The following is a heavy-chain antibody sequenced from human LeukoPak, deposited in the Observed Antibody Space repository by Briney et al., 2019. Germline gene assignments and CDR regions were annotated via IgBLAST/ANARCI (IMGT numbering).Heavy chain of an antibody. V-gene: IGHV1-69*04. CDR3: ARDRGIRLRSSPHYYYYMDV. CDR1: GGTFSSYA. Sequence: SVKVSCKASGGTFSSYAISWVRQAPGQGLEWMGRIIPILGIANYAQKFQGRVTITADKSTSTAYMELSSLRSEDTAVYYCARDRGIRLRSSPHYYYYMDVWGKGTTVTVSS. D-gene: IGHD4-17*01. J-gene: IGHJ6*03. CDR2: IIPILGIA.